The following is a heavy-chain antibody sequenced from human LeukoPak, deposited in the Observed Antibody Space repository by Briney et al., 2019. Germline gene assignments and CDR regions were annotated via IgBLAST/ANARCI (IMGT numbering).Heavy chain of an antibody. CDR2: INDSGTT. V-gene: IGHV4-59*08. CDR1: GGSINGSY. CDR3: ARREAVLTGYFDY. J-gene: IGHJ4*02. D-gene: IGHD1-14*01. Sequence: PSETLSLTCTVSGGSINGSYWSWIRQPPGKGLEWIAYINDSGTTSYNPSLKSRVTISVDTSKKQFSLKVNSVTAADTAVYYCARREAVLTGYFDYWGQGTLVTVSS.